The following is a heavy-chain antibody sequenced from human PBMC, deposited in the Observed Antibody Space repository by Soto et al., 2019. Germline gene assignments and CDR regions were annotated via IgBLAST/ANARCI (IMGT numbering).Heavy chain of an antibody. V-gene: IGHV1-69*13. CDR2: IIPIFGTA. CDR3: ARDAIHYDSSGYYDY. J-gene: IGHJ4*02. Sequence: SVKVSCKASGVTFSSYAISWVRQAPGQGLEWMGGIIPIFGTANYAQKFQGRVTITADESTSTAYMELSSLRSEDTAVYYCARDAIHYDSSGYYDYWGQGTLVTVSS. CDR1: GVTFSSYA. D-gene: IGHD3-22*01.